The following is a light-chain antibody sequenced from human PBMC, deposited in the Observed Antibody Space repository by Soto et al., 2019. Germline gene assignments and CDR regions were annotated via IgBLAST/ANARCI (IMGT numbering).Light chain of an antibody. CDR1: QNIRSR. Sequence: DFHMTRSPSTLCASVGERVTISCRASQNIRSRLAWFQQKPGKAPKLLIYDASSLESGVPRRFSGSGSGTEFTLTISSLQTDDFSTYYCQQYHSYWTFGQGTKVDIK. V-gene: IGKV1-5*01. J-gene: IGKJ1*01. CDR3: QQYHSYWT. CDR2: DAS.